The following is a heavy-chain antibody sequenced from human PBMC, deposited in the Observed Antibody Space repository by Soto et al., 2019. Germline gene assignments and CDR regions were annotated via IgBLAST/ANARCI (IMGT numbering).Heavy chain of an antibody. CDR1: GFSLSTSGVG. CDR3: ALPTGDPAIRGFLFDP. V-gene: IGHV2-5*02. Sequence: QITLKESGPTLVKPTQTLTLTCTFSGFSLSTSGVGVGWIRQPPGKALEWLALIYWDDDKRYSPSLKSRLTITQDTSKNQVVLTMTNMDPVDTATYYCALPTGDPAIRGFLFDPWGQGTLVTVSS. J-gene: IGHJ5*02. CDR2: IYWDDDK. D-gene: IGHD3-10*01.